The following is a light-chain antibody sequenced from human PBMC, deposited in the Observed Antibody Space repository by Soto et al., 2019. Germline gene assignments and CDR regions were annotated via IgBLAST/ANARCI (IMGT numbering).Light chain of an antibody. J-gene: IGLJ1*01. Sequence: QSVLTQPPSASGTPGQRVTISCSGSSSNIGSNYVYWYQQLPGTAPKLLIYRNNQRPSGVPDRFSGSKSGTSASLAISGLRSEYEADYYCEAWDDSLSGFYVFGTGTKLTVL. CDR1: SSNIGSNY. CDR2: RNN. V-gene: IGLV1-47*01. CDR3: EAWDDSLSGFYV.